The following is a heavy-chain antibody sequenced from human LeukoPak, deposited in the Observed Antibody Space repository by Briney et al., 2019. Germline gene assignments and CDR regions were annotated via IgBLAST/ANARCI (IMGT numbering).Heavy chain of an antibody. J-gene: IGHJ4*02. Sequence: PSQTLSLTCTVSGGSISSGSYYWSWIRQPAGKGLEWIGRIYTSGSTNYNPSLKSRVTISVDTSKNQFSLKLSSVTAADTAVYYCARGVISSWSYYFDYWSQGTLVTVSS. CDR2: IYTSGST. D-gene: IGHD6-13*01. CDR1: GGSISSGSYY. V-gene: IGHV4-61*02. CDR3: ARGVISSWSYYFDY.